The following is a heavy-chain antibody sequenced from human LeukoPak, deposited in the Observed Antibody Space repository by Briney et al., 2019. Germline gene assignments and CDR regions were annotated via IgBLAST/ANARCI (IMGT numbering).Heavy chain of an antibody. D-gene: IGHD6-19*01. CDR1: GGTFSSYA. CDR2: IIPIFGIA. J-gene: IGHJ6*02. Sequence: GSSVKVSCKASGGTFSSYAISWVRQAPGQGLEWMGRIIPIFGIANYAQKFQGGVTITADKSTSTAYMELSSLRSEDTAVYYCARVAAVAGTSYGMDVWGQGTMVTVSS. CDR3: ARVAAVAGTSYGMDV. V-gene: IGHV1-69*04.